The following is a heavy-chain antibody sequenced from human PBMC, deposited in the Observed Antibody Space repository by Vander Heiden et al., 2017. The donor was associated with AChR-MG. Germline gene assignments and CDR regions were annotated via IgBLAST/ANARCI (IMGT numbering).Heavy chain of an antibody. CDR2: IYWNDDK. J-gene: IGHJ4*02. CDR1: GFSLSTSGVA. Sequence: QITLKESGPTLVKPTQTLTLTCTFSGFSLSTSGVAVGWIRQPPGKALEWLAVIYWNDDKRYSPSLKSRLTITKDTSKNQVVLTMTNMDPVDTGTYYCAHRGRLYYYGSGSYEYFDYWGQGTLVTVSS. V-gene: IGHV2-5*01. CDR3: AHRGRLYYYGSGSYEYFDY. D-gene: IGHD3-10*01.